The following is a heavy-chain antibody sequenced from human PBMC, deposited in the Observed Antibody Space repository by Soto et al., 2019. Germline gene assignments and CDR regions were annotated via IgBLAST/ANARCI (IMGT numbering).Heavy chain of an antibody. D-gene: IGHD6-13*01. CDR3: ARDQYSSSPLYYYGMDV. CDR1: GVSVSSGSYY. CDR2: IYYSGST. J-gene: IGHJ6*02. V-gene: IGHV4-61*01. Sequence: SETLSLTCTVSGVSVSSGSYYWSWIRQPPGKGLEWIGYIYYSGSTNYNPSLKSRVTISVDTSKNQFSLKLSSVTAADTAVYYCARDQYSSSPLYYYGMDVWGQGTTVTVSS.